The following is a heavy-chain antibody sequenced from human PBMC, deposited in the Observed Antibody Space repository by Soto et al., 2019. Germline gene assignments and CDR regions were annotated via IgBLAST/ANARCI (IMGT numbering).Heavy chain of an antibody. V-gene: IGHV1-2*04. D-gene: IGHD3-22*01. CDR1: GYTFTGYY. Sequence: QVQLVQSGAEVKKPGASVKVSCKASGYTFTGYYMHWVRQAPGQGLEWMGWINPNSGGTNYAQKFQGWVTMTRDTSISTAYMELSRLRSDDTAVYYCARAVVYDSSGYYYDYWGQGTLVTVSS. CDR3: ARAVVYDSSGYYYDY. J-gene: IGHJ4*02. CDR2: INPNSGGT.